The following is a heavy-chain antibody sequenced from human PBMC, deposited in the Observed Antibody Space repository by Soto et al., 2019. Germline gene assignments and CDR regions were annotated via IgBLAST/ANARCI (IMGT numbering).Heavy chain of an antibody. Sequence: QVQLQQWGAGLLKPSETLSLTCAVYGGSFSAYYWNWIRQPPGKGLEWIGEINHSGSTNYNPSLKSRVPVSVDTSKNQYSRKLSSVTAADTAVYYCARGSYGSGSEPFDYWGQGILVTVSS. D-gene: IGHD3-10*01. CDR1: GGSFSAYY. J-gene: IGHJ4*02. CDR2: INHSGST. V-gene: IGHV4-34*01. CDR3: ARGSYGSGSEPFDY.